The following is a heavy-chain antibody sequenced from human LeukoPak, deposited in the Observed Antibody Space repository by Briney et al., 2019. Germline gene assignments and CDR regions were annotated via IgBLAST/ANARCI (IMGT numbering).Heavy chain of an antibody. CDR1: GGSISSGGYY. V-gene: IGHV4-31*03. Sequence: SETLCLTCTVSGGSISSGGYYWSWIRQHPGKGLEWLGYIYYSGSTYYNPSLKSRVTISVDTSKNQFSLKLSSVTAADTAVYYCARDQSVQLWGIDIWGQGTMVTVSS. J-gene: IGHJ3*02. CDR2: IYYSGST. CDR3: ARDQSVQLWGIDI. D-gene: IGHD5-18*01.